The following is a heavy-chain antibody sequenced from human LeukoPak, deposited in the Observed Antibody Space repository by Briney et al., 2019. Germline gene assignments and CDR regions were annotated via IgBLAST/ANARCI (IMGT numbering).Heavy chain of an antibody. CDR3: AHRRSNYGSAIYHFDY. CDR1: GFSLNTRGVG. Sequence: ESGPTLVNPTQTLTQTCTLSGFSLNTRGVGVGWIHQPPGKALEWLALIYWDDEKRYRPSLKSRLTITRDTSKNQVVLRMTKMDPEDTATYYCAHRRSNYGSAIYHFDYWGQGILVTVSS. J-gene: IGHJ4*02. V-gene: IGHV2-5*02. D-gene: IGHD3-10*01. CDR2: IYWDDEK.